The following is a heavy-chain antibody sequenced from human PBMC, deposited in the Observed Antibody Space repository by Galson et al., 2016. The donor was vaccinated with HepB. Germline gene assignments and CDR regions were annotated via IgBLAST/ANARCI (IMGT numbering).Heavy chain of an antibody. V-gene: IGHV4-59*01. D-gene: IGHD3-22*01. CDR1: GGSINPYY. J-gene: IGHJ4*02. Sequence: LTCTVSGGSINPYYWTWIRQTPGKGLEWIGYISHTGSTHYNPSLKSRVTISVDTSKNQFSLKLSSVTAADTAVYYCARMSYFDISGYDYYFDYWGQGTLVTVSS. CDR2: ISHTGST. CDR3: ARMSYFDISGYDYYFDY.